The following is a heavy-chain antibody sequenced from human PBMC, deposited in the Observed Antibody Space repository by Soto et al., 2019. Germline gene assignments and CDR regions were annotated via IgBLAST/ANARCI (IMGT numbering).Heavy chain of an antibody. Sequence: QLQLQESGSGLVKPSQTLSLTCAVSGGSISSGGYSWSWIRQPPGKGLEWIGYIYHSGSTYYNPSVNSRFTISVDRSKNQFALRLSSVTAADSAVYYCAGGISARPLGYWGQGTRVTVSS. D-gene: IGHD3-16*01. CDR1: GGSISSGGYS. J-gene: IGHJ4*02. CDR3: AGGISARPLGY. CDR2: IYHSGST. V-gene: IGHV4-30-2*01.